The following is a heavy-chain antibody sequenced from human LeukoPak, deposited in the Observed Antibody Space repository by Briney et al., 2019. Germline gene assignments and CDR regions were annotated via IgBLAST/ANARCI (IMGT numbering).Heavy chain of an antibody. CDR3: ARDVNYYDSSGLTVYYFDY. Sequence: PPQTLSLTCTVSGGSISSGGYYWSWIRQHPGKGLEWIGYIYYSGSTYYNPSLKSRVTISVDTSKNQFSLKLSSVTAADTAVYYCARDVNYYDSSGLTVYYFDYWGQGTLVTVSS. D-gene: IGHD3-22*01. J-gene: IGHJ4*02. CDR1: GGSISSGGYY. CDR2: IYYSGST. V-gene: IGHV4-31*03.